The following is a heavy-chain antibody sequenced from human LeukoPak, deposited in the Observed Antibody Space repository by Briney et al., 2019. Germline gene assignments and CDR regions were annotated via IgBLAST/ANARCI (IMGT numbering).Heavy chain of an antibody. CDR1: GFTVSSNY. D-gene: IGHD3-10*01. CDR3: ARDRGSGSYSYYYGMDV. CDR2: IYSGGST. J-gene: IGHJ6*02. Sequence: PGGSLRLSCAASGFTVSSNYMSWVRQAPGKGLEWVSVIYSGGSTYYADSVKGRFTISRDNSKNTLYLQMNSLRAEDTAVYYCARDRGSGSYSYYYGMDVWGQGTTVTVSS. V-gene: IGHV3-53*01.